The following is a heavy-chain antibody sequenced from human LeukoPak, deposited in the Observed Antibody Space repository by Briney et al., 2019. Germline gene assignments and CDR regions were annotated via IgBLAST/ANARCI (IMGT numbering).Heavy chain of an antibody. D-gene: IGHD3-3*01. CDR2: IVVGSGNT. CDR1: GFTFTSSA. CDR3: AAVGYDFWSGYSSYYFDY. Sequence: SVKVSCKASGFTFTSSAMQWVRQARGQRLEWIGWIVVGSGNTNYAQKFQERVTITRDMSTSTAYMELSSLRSEDTAVYYCAAVGYDFWSGYSSYYFDYWGHGTLVSVSS. J-gene: IGHJ4*01. V-gene: IGHV1-58*02.